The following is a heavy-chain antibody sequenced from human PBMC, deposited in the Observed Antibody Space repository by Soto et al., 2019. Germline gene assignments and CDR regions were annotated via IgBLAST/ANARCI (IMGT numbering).Heavy chain of an antibody. CDR2: IWYDGSNT. D-gene: IGHD5-18*01. CDR1: GFIFSSFG. J-gene: IGHJ4*02. Sequence: AGGSLRLSCAASGFIFSSFGMHWVRQAPGKGLEWVAHIWYDGSNTYYADSVKGRFTISRDNSRNTLYLQMNSLRAEDTAVYYCAKERAMDTAMVNYWGQGTLVTVSS. V-gene: IGHV3-30*02. CDR3: AKERAMDTAMVNY.